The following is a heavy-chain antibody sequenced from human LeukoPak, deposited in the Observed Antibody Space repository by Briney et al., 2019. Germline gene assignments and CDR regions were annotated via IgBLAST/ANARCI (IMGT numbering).Heavy chain of an antibody. D-gene: IGHD6-19*01. CDR1: GGSISSYY. J-gene: IGHJ5*02. Sequence: SETLSLTCTVSGGSISSYYWSWIRQPPGKGLEWIGYIYYSGSTNYNPSLKGRVTISVDTSKNQFSLKLSSVTAADTAVYYCARDSSGLMWFDPWGQGTLVTVSS. CDR3: ARDSSGLMWFDP. V-gene: IGHV4-59*01. CDR2: IYYSGST.